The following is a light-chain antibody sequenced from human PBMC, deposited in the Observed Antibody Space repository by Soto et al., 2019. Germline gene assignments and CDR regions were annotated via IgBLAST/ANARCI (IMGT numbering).Light chain of an antibody. CDR2: GAS. J-gene: IGKJ4*01. V-gene: IGKV3-15*01. Sequence: EVVMTQSPDTLSVSPGETATLSCRASQSVSGNLAWYQQKLGQAPRLLIYGASARATGVPTRFSGSRSGAEFTLTINSLQSEDFAVYYCQPYNNWPLTFGGGTKVDIK. CDR3: QPYNNWPLT. CDR1: QSVSGN.